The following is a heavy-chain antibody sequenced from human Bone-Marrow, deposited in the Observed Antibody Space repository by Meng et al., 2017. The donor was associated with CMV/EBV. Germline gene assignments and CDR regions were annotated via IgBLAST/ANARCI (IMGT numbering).Heavy chain of an antibody. CDR1: GYSISSGYY. D-gene: IGHD4-23*01. V-gene: IGHV4-61*01. J-gene: IGHJ4*02. CDR2: IYYSGST. Sequence: SETLSLTCTVSGYSISSGYYWGWIRQPPGKGLEWIGYIYYSGSTNYNPSLKSRVTISVDTSKNQFSLKLSSVTAADTAVYYCAREVVTPGGSFYFDYWGQGTLVTVSS. CDR3: AREVVTPGGSFYFDY.